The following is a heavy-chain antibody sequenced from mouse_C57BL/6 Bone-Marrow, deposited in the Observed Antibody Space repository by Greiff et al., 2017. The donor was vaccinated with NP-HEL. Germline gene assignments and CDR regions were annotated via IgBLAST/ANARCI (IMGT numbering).Heavy chain of an antibody. CDR3: ARRDGKGAMDY. CDR1: EYEFPSHD. V-gene: IGHV5-2*01. CDR2: INSDGGST. J-gene: IGHJ4*01. Sequence: EVQLQQSGGGLVQPGESLKLSCESNEYEFPSHDMSWVRKTPEKRLELVAAINSDGGSTYYPDTMERRFIISRDKTKKTLYLQMSSLRSEDTALYYCARRDGKGAMDYWGQGTSVTVSS. D-gene: IGHD2-1*01.